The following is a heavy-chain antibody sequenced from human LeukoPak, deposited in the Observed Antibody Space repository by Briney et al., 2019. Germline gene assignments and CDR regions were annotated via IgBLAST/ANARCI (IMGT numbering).Heavy chain of an antibody. CDR1: GGSISSYY. CDR2: IYYSGST. J-gene: IGHJ5*02. Sequence: SETLSLTCTVSGGSISSYYWSWIRQPPGKGLEWIGYIYYSGSTTYNPSLKSRVTISVDTSKNQFSLKLSSVTAADTAVYYCARAPGFGSGYSYGGPVVQPTYNWFDPWGQGTLVTVSS. V-gene: IGHV4-59*01. CDR3: ARAPGFGSGYSYGGPVVQPTYNWFDP. D-gene: IGHD5-18*01.